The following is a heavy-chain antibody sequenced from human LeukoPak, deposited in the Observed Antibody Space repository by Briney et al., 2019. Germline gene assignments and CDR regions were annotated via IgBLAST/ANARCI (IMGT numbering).Heavy chain of an antibody. D-gene: IGHD6-25*01. V-gene: IGHV3-72*01. CDR3: ARVRLQRNWYFDL. J-gene: IGHJ2*01. CDR1: GFTFSDHY. Sequence: GGSLRLSCAASGFTFSDHYMDWVRQAPGKGLEWVGRTKNKANSYTTEYAASVEGRFTISRDDSKNSLYLQMNSLKTDDTAVYYCARVRLQRNWYFDLWGRGTLVTVSS. CDR2: TKNKANSYTT.